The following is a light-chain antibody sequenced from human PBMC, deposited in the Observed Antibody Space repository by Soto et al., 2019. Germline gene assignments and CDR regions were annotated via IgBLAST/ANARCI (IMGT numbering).Light chain of an antibody. CDR2: KAS. CDR3: QQDNWYNGYSWT. Sequence: DIQMTQSPSTLSASVGDRVTITCRASQSVDSWLAWYQQKPGKAPKLLIYKASTLESGVPSRFSGSGSGTQFTLTISSLQSDDSATYYCQQDNWYNGYSWTFGRGTKVEIK. V-gene: IGKV1-5*03. CDR1: QSVDSW. J-gene: IGKJ1*01.